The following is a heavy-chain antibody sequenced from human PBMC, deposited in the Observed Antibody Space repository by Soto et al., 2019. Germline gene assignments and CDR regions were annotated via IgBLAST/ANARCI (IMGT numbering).Heavy chain of an antibody. CDR3: ARGGLGYCSAGSCYRFDP. D-gene: IGHD2-15*01. CDR1: GGTFSSYA. V-gene: IGHV1-69*13. CDR2: IIPIFGTA. Sequence: SVKVSCKASGGTFSSYAISWVRQAPGQGLEWMGGIIPIFGTANYAQKFQGRVTITADESTSTAYMELSSLRSEDTAVYYCARGGLGYCSAGSCYRFDPWGQGTLVSVTS. J-gene: IGHJ5*02.